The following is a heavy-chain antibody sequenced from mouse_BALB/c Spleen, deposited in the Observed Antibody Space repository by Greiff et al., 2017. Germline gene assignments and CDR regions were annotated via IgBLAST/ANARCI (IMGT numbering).Heavy chain of an antibody. CDR3: ERSDRYDVLYAMDY. CDR1: GYTFTSYN. V-gene: IGHV1-12*01. J-gene: IGHJ4*01. CDR2: IYPGNGDT. D-gene: IGHD2-14*01. Sequence: QVQLKQPGAELVKPGASVKMSCKASGYTFTSYNMHWVKQTPGQGLEWIGAIYPGNGDTSYNQKFKGKATLTADKSSSTAYMQLSSLTSEDSAVYYCERSDRYDVLYAMDYWGQGTSVTVSS.